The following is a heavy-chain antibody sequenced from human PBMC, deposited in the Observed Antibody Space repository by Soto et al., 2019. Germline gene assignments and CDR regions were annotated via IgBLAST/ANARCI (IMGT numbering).Heavy chain of an antibody. CDR1: GGSISSYY. CDR3: ARDREGLDTAMVSYGMDV. CDR2: IYYSGST. V-gene: IGHV4-59*01. D-gene: IGHD5-18*01. Sequence: SETLSLTCTVSGGSISSYYWSWIRQPPGKGLEWIGYIYYSGSTNYNPSLKSRVTISVDTSKNQFSLKLSSVTAADTAVYYCARDREGLDTAMVSYGMDVWGQGTTLTVSS. J-gene: IGHJ6*02.